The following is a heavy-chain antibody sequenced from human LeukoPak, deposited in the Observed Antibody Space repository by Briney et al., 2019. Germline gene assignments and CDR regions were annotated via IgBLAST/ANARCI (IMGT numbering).Heavy chain of an antibody. CDR3: ARGGYSIPFDI. CDR1: GGSFSGYY. Sequence: SETLSLTCAVYGGSFSGYYWSWIRQPPGKGLEWIGEINHSGSTNYNPSLKSRVTISVDTSKNQFSLKLSSVTAADTAVYYCARGGYSIPFDIWGQGTMVTVSS. CDR2: INHSGST. D-gene: IGHD6-13*01. V-gene: IGHV4-34*01. J-gene: IGHJ3*02.